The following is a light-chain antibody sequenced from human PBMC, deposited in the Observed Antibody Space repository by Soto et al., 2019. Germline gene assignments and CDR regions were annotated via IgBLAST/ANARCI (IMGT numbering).Light chain of an antibody. J-gene: IGKJ1*01. CDR1: QSVSSY. V-gene: IGKV3-11*01. CDR2: DAS. CDR3: QQRSNWPRT. Sequence: EIVLTQSPATLSLSPGERATLSCRASQSVSSYLAWYQQKPGQAPRLLIYDASNRATGIPARFSGSGSGTDVTLTISSREPEDFAVYYCQQRSNWPRTFGQGTKVEIK.